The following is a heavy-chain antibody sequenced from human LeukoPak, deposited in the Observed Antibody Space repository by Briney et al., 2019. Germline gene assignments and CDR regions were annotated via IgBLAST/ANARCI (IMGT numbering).Heavy chain of an antibody. D-gene: IGHD2-2*02. CDR2: IIPIFGTA. CDR3: ARDHQPLLYQYYFDY. J-gene: IGHJ4*02. V-gene: IGHV1-69*05. Sequence: EASVKVSCKASGGTFSSYAISWVRQAPGQGLEWMGGIIPIFGTANYAQKFQGRVTITTDESTSTAYMELSSLRSEDTAVYYCARDHQPLLYQYYFDYWGQGTLVTVSS. CDR1: GGTFSSYA.